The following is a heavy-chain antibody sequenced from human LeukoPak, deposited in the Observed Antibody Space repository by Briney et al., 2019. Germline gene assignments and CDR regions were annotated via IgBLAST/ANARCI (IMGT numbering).Heavy chain of an antibody. CDR3: ARDYDSSGYSHFDY. CDR2: ISYDGSNK. J-gene: IGHJ4*02. Sequence: PGRSLRLSCAASGFTFSSYAMHWVRQAPGKGLEWMAVISYDGSNKYYADSVKGRFTISRDNSKNTLYLQMNSLRAEDTAVYYCARDYDSSGYSHFDYWGQGTLVTVSS. D-gene: IGHD3-22*01. V-gene: IGHV3-30-3*01. CDR1: GFTFSSYA.